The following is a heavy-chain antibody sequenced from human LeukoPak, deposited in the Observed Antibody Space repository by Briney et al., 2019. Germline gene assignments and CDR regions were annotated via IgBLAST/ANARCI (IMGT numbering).Heavy chain of an antibody. CDR3: AKPLWFGEVLFDY. CDR2: INPNSGGT. D-gene: IGHD3-10*01. CDR1: GYTFTGYY. J-gene: IGHJ4*02. Sequence: ASVKVSCKASGYTFTGYYMHWVRQAPGQGLEWMGWINPNSGGTNYAQKFQGRVTMTRDTSISTAYMELSRLRSDDTAVYYCAKPLWFGEVLFDYWGQGTLVTVSS. V-gene: IGHV1-2*02.